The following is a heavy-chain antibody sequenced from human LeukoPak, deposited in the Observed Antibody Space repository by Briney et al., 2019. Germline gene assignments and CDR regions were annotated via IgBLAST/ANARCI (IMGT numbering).Heavy chain of an antibody. Sequence: GGSLRLSYTASGFIFSHAWMNWVRQAPGKGLQWLGRIRSGGAREYAAPAQGRFTISRDDSRNTVYLEMNNLDTDDTAVYFCAVDTPVIDAQIDYWGQGTLVTVSS. J-gene: IGHJ4*02. V-gene: IGHV3-15*01. CDR2: IRSGGAR. CDR3: AVDTPVIDAQIDY. CDR1: GFIFSHAW. D-gene: IGHD3-16*02.